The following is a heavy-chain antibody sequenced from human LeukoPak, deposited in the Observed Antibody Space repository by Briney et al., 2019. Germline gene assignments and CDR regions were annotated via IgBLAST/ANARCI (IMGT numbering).Heavy chain of an antibody. CDR3: TRGPIHLWLYDGVDV. CDR2: IRSKAYRGTT. CDR1: GFTFGDHA. Sequence: GGSLRLSCTAFGFTFGDHAMSWVRQAPGKGLEWVGFIRSKAYRGTTEYAASVKGRFTISRDDSRSIAYLQMNSLNTEDTAVCYCTRGPIHLWLYDGVDVWGQGTTVIVSS. J-gene: IGHJ6*02. D-gene: IGHD5-18*01. V-gene: IGHV3-49*04.